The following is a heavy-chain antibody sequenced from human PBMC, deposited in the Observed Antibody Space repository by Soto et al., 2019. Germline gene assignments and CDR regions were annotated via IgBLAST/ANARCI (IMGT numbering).Heavy chain of an antibody. V-gene: IGHV1-46*01. Sequence: SVKVSCNASGYTFTSYYMHWVRQAPGQGLEWMGVLNPRGGSTSNAQKFQGRVTMTRDTSTSTVYMELSSLRSEETAVYYFASLYDSGQGYWGQGTLVTVSS. CDR1: GYTFTSYY. J-gene: IGHJ4*02. D-gene: IGHD3-22*01. CDR3: ASLYDSGQGY. CDR2: LNPRGGST.